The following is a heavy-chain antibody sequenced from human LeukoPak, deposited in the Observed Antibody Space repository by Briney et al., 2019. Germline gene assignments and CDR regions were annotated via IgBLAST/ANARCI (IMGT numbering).Heavy chain of an antibody. CDR3: TTDWQITMVRGVINLDY. Sequence: GGSLRLSCAASGFAFSNAWMTWVGQAPGKGREWVGRIKSKTDGGTTDYAAPVKGRFTISRDDSKNTLYLQINSLKTEDTAVYYCTTDWQITMVRGVINLDYWGQGTLVTVSS. CDR2: IKSKTDGGTT. CDR1: GFAFSNAW. V-gene: IGHV3-15*01. D-gene: IGHD3-10*01. J-gene: IGHJ4*02.